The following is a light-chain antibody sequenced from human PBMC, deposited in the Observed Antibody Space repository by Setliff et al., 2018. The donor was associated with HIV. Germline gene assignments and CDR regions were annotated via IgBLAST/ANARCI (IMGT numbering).Light chain of an antibody. V-gene: IGKV1-9*01. CDR1: QGISSY. CDR2: AAS. J-gene: IGKJ5*01. CDR3: QQLNDYPPYT. Sequence: DIQLTQSPSFLSASVGDRVTITCRASQGISSYLAWYQQKPGKAPRLLIYAASTLQSGVPSRFSGSGSGTEFTLTISSLQPEDFSTYYCQQLNDYPPYTFGPGTRLEIK.